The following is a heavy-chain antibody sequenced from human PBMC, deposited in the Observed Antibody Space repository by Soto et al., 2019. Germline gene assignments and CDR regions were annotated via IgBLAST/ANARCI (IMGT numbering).Heavy chain of an antibody. CDR3: AKDRQDPVYYYDSSGFRYYFDY. D-gene: IGHD3-22*01. CDR1: GFTFSSYA. Sequence: GGSLRLSCAASGFTFSSYAMSWVRQAPGKGLEWVSAISGSGGSTYYADSVKGRFTISRDNSKNTLYLQMNSLRAEDTAVYYCAKDRQDPVYYYDSSGFRYYFDYWGQGTLVTVSS. V-gene: IGHV3-23*01. J-gene: IGHJ4*02. CDR2: ISGSGGST.